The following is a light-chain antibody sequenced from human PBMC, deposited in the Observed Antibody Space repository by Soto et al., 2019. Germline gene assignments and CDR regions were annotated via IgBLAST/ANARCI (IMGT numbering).Light chain of an antibody. CDR1: QSVSGK. J-gene: IGKJ1*01. V-gene: IGKV3-15*01. Sequence: VLMTPSPATLSVSPWERATLSFRASQSVSGKLAWYQQKPGQAPRLLIYAASTRATGIPARFSGSGSGAEFTLTISNLQSEDFAIYYCQQYNNWPPGKFGQGTKVDI. CDR2: AAS. CDR3: QQYNNWPPGK.